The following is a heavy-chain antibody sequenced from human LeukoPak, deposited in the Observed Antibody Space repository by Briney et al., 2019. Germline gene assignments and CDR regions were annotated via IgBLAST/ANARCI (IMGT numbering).Heavy chain of an antibody. D-gene: IGHD7-27*01. CDR2: IKQDGSQK. V-gene: IGHV3-7*01. Sequence: PGGSLRLSCAASGFTFTTYWMTWVRQAPGKGPEWVANIKQDGSQKYYVDSVKGRFTISRDNAKNPLYLQMNSLKAEDTAVYYCARENWANDYWGQGTLVTVSS. J-gene: IGHJ4*02. CDR3: ARENWANDY. CDR1: GFTFTTYW.